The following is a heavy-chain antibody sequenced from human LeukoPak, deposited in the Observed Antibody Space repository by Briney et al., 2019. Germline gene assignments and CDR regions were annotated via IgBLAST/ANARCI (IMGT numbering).Heavy chain of an antibody. V-gene: IGHV4-59*01. J-gene: IGHJ4*02. Sequence: SETLSLTCNVSCGSLSSYYWSWIRQPPGKGLEWIGYIYYSGSTNYNPSLKSRVTISVDTSKIQFSLKLSSVTAADTAVYYCARGKYYYDSSGYHFDYWGQGTLVTVSS. CDR1: CGSLSSYY. CDR3: ARGKYYYDSSGYHFDY. CDR2: IYYSGST. D-gene: IGHD3-22*01.